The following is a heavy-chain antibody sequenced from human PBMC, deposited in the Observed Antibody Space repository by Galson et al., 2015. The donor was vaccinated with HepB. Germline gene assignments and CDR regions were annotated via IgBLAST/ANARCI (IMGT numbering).Heavy chain of an antibody. J-gene: IGHJ4*02. V-gene: IGHV1-46*01. Sequence: SVKVSCKASGYTFTSYYMHWVRQAPGQGLEWMGVINPSGGSTNYAQKFQGSVTMTRDRSTSTVYMELSSLRSEDTAVYYCSRDIGYSGYDYSDHWGQGTLVTVSS. CDR2: INPSGGST. D-gene: IGHD5-12*01. CDR3: SRDIGYSGYDYSDH. CDR1: GYTFTSYY.